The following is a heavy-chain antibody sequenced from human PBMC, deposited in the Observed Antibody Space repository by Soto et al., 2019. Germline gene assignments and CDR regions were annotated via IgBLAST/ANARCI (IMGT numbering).Heavy chain of an antibody. D-gene: IGHD4-4*01. CDR3: PRHISNFRYYHYAMDV. V-gene: IGHV5-51*01. CDR1: GYTFTDYW. J-gene: IGHJ6*02. Sequence: PGESLKISCKGAGYTFTDYWIGWARQLPGKGLELVGIIYPGDSDTRYRPSFQGDVTITVDKSTSTAYLQSNTLKAPATAMYYCPRHISNFRYYHYAMDVWGQGTTVTV. CDR2: IYPGDSDT.